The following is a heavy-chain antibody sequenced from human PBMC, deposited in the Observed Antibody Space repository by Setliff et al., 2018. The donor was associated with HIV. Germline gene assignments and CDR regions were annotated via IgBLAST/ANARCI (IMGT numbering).Heavy chain of an antibody. CDR2: MNPNSGNT. V-gene: IGHV1-8*02. J-gene: IGHJ4*02. CDR3: AGRVRDCSGGSGPCRNFEF. D-gene: IGHD2-15*01. Sequence: ASVKVSCKASGYTFTSYDINWVRQATGQGLEWMGWMNPNSGNTGYAQKFQGRVTMTGNTSISTAYMELSSLRSEDTAVYYCAGRVRDCSGGSGPCRNFEFWGQGTLVTVSS. CDR1: GYTFTSYD.